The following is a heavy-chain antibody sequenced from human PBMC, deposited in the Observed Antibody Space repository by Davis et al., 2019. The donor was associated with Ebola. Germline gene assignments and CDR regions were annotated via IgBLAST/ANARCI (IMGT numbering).Heavy chain of an antibody. CDR3: ARRCCGFSAVSELLWFGEFERGMDV. CDR1: GFTFSSFA. J-gene: IGHJ6*02. D-gene: IGHD3-10*01. CDR2: ISYSGEST. Sequence: GESLKISCAASGFTFSSFALSWVRQTPGKGLEWVSGISYSGESTYYADSVKGRFTISRDNSKNSLYLQMNSLRDEDTAVYYCARRCCGFSAVSELLWFGEFERGMDVWGQGTTVTVSS. V-gene: IGHV3-23*01.